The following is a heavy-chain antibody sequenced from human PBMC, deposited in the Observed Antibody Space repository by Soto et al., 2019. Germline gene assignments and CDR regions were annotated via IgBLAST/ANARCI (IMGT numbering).Heavy chain of an antibody. V-gene: IGHV3-23*01. CDR1: GFTFSSYA. D-gene: IGHD3-22*01. CDR2: ISGSGGST. CDR3: AKDNNYYDSSGYYYYFDY. J-gene: IGHJ4*02. Sequence: GGSLRLSCAASGFTFSSYAMSWVRQAPGKGLEWVSAISGSGGSTYYADSVKGRFTISRDNSKNTLYLQMNSLRAEDTAVHYCAKDNNYYDSSGYYYYFDYWGQGTLVTVSS.